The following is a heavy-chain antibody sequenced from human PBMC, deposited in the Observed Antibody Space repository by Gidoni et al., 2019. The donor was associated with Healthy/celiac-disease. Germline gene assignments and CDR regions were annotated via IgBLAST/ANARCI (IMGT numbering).Heavy chain of an antibody. CDR3: AKIGEVVY. CDR1: GGSISSSSYY. J-gene: IGHJ4*02. Sequence: QLQLQESGPGLVKPSETLSLTCTVSGGSISSSSYYWGCIRQPPGKGLEWIGSIYYSGSTYYNPSLKSRVTISVDTSKNQFSLKLSSVTAADTAVYYCAKIGEVVYWGQGTLVTVSS. D-gene: IGHD3-10*01. V-gene: IGHV4-39*01. CDR2: IYYSGST.